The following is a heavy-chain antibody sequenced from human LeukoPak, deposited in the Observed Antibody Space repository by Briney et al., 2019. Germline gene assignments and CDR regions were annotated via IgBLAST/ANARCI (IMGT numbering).Heavy chain of an antibody. Sequence: PSETLSLTCTVSGGSISSYYWSWIRQPPGKGLEWIGYIYYSGSTNYNPSLKSRVTISIDTSKNQFSLKLSSVTAADTAAYYCARGPRVYCTGGSCYELDYWGQGTLVTVSS. D-gene: IGHD2-15*01. V-gene: IGHV4-59*01. CDR3: ARGPRVYCTGGSCYELDY. CDR2: IYYSGST. CDR1: GGSISSYY. J-gene: IGHJ4*02.